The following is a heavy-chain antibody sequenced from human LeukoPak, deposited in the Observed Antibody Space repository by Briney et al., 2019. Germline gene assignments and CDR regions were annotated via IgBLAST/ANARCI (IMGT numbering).Heavy chain of an antibody. J-gene: IGHJ5*02. V-gene: IGHV1-2*02. CDR2: LHPNSGGT. CDR1: GYTFTGYY. CDR3: ARHGTYCSSTSNCGRADP. Sequence: APVKVSRKASGYTFTGYYTHWVRHTPGQGLERMGWLHPNSGGTNYAQKFQGRVTMTRDASISTAYLQWSSLKASDTAMYYCARHGTYCSSTSNCGRADPWGQGTLVTVSS. D-gene: IGHD2-2*01.